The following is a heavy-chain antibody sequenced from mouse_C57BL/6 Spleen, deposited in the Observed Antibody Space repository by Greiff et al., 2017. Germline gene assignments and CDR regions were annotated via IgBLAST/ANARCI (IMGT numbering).Heavy chain of an antibody. CDR3: ARPPYDSNWYFEG. Sequence: EVHLVESGGGLVKPGGSLKLSCAASGFTFSDYGMHWVRQAPEKGLEWVAYISSGSSTIYYADTVQGRYTIARDNAKNTLCLQMTSLRSEDTAMYYVARPPYDSNWYFEGWGTGTTGTVSS. J-gene: IGHJ1*03. CDR2: ISSGSSTI. D-gene: IGHD2-5*01. CDR1: GFTFSDYG. V-gene: IGHV5-17*01.